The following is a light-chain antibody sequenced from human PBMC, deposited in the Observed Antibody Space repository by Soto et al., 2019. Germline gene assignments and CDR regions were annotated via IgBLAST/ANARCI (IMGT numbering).Light chain of an antibody. J-gene: IGKJ2*01. V-gene: IGKV3-20*01. Sequence: EVVLTQSPGTLSLSPGERATLSCRASQSVSNNYLAWYQQKPGQSPKLLFFGSSDRATGIPDRFSGSGFGTDFTLTISRLEPEDFAVCYCQQYGSSPPYTFGQGTKLEIK. CDR1: QSVSNNY. CDR2: GSS. CDR3: QQYGSSPPYT.